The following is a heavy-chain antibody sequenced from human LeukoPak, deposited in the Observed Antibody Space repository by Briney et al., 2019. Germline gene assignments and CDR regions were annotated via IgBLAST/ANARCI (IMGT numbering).Heavy chain of an antibody. Sequence: SETLSLTCAVYGGSFSGYYWSWIRQPPGKRLEWIGEINHSGSTNYNPSLKSRVTISVDTSKNQFSLKLSSVTAADTAVYYCARGRYSSGYYKGGAFDIWGQGTMVTVSS. J-gene: IGHJ3*02. V-gene: IGHV4-34*01. CDR1: GGSFSGYY. CDR2: INHSGST. CDR3: ARGRYSSGYYKGGAFDI. D-gene: IGHD3-22*01.